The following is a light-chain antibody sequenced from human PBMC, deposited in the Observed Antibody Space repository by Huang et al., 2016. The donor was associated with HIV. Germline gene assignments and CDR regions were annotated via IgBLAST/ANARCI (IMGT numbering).Light chain of an antibody. J-gene: IGKJ1*01. CDR1: QNINTY. Sequence: DIQMTQSPSSLSASVGDRITLTCRTSQNINTYLNWYQQTPGKAPKLLIYDAFNLQSGVPSRFSGSGSGTEFALNIRGLQPEDFATYYCQQSYSTPWTFGQETKVEIK. CDR2: DAF. CDR3: QQSYSTPWT. V-gene: IGKV1-39*01.